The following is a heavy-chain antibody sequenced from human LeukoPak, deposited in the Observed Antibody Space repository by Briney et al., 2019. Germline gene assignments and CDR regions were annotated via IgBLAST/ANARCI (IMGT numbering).Heavy chain of an antibody. D-gene: IGHD6-6*01. V-gene: IGHV3-23*01. J-gene: IGHJ4*02. CDR1: GFTFSLYA. CDR3: AKGSAASRPYYFDY. CDR2: ITDSGGDT. Sequence: GGSLRLSRVASGFTFSLYAMIWVRQAPGKGLEGVSAITDSGGDTYSSDSVKGRFTISRDNSKSTLYLQMDSLRGDDTAVYYCAKGSAASRPYYFDYWGQGALVTVSS.